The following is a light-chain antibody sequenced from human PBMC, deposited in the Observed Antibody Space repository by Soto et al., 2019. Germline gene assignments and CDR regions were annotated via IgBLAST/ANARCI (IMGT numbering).Light chain of an antibody. J-gene: IGKJ4*01. CDR1: QSVRSNY. V-gene: IGKV3-20*01. CDR3: QQYASSPLT. Sequence: EIVLTQSPGTLSLSSGERATLSCRASQSVRSNYLAWYQQKPGQAPRLLIYGAYSRATGIPDRFGGSWSGTDFTLTISRLEPEDFAVYYSQQYASSPLTFGGGTKVEIK. CDR2: GAY.